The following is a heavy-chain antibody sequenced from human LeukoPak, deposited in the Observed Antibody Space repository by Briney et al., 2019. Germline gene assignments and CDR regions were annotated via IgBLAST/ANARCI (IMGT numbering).Heavy chain of an antibody. CDR1: GASISSYY. Sequence: SETLSLTCTVSGASISSYYWSWIRQPPGKGLEWIGYIYYSGNTKYNPSLNSRVTISVDTSKYQFSLKLSSVTAADTAVYYCARQLGYCSTTSCYPWFDPWGQGTLVTVSS. D-gene: IGHD2-2*01. CDR2: IYYSGNT. J-gene: IGHJ5*02. V-gene: IGHV4-59*01. CDR3: ARQLGYCSTTSCYPWFDP.